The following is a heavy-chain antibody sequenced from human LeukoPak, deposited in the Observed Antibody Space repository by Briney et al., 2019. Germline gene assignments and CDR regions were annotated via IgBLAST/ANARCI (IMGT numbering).Heavy chain of an antibody. CDR1: GGSISGYY. D-gene: IGHD4-17*01. J-gene: IGHJ6*03. CDR3: ARGRSLTTVTTPRWDYYYYMDV. V-gene: IGHV4-34*01. Sequence: PSETLSLTCTVSGGSISGYYWSWIRQPPGKGLEWIGEINHSGSTNYNPSLKSRVTISVDTSKNQFSLKLSSVTAADTAVYYCARGRSLTTVTTPRWDYYYYMDVWGKGTTVTISS. CDR2: INHSGST.